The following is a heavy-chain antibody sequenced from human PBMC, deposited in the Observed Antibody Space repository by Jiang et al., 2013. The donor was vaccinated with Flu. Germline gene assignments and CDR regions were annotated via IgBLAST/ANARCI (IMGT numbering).Heavy chain of an antibody. D-gene: IGHD5-18*01. Sequence: LLKPSETLSLTCAVYGGSFSGYYWSWIRQPPGKGLEWIGEINHSGSTNYNPSLKSRVTISVDTSKNQFSLKLSSVTAADTAVYYCARAEDSGYSYGSFDYWGQGTLVTVSS. V-gene: IGHV4-34*01. CDR1: GGSFSGYY. J-gene: IGHJ4*02. CDR3: ARAEDSGYSYGSFDY. CDR2: INHSGST.